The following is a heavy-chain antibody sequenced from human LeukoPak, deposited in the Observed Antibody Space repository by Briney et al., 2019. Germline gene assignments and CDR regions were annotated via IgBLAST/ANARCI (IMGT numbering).Heavy chain of an antibody. Sequence: SVKVSCKASGGTFSSYAISWVRQAPGQGLEWMGGIIPIFGTANYAQKFQGRVTITADESTSTAYMELSSLRSEDTTVYYCARATGPTSGHVDYWGQGTLVTVSS. CDR1: GGTFSSYA. D-gene: IGHD2-2*01. V-gene: IGHV1-69*01. CDR2: IIPIFGTA. CDR3: ARATGPTSGHVDY. J-gene: IGHJ4*02.